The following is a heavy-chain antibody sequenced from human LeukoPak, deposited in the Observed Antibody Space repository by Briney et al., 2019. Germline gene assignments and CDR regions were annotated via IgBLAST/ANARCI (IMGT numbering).Heavy chain of an antibody. CDR2: ISYDGSNK. V-gene: IGHV3-30*18. CDR1: GFTFSSYG. CDR3: AKDFPVYATANNDY. D-gene: IGHD5/OR15-5a*01. J-gene: IGHJ4*02. Sequence: QPGRSPRLSCAASGFTFSSYGMHWVRQAPGKGLEWVAVISYDGSNKYYADSVKGRFTISRDNSKNTLYLQMNSLRAEDTAVYYCAKDFPVYATANNDYWGQGTLVTVSS.